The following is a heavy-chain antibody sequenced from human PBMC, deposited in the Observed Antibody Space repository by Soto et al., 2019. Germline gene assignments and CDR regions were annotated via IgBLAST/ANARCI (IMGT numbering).Heavy chain of an antibody. J-gene: IGHJ4*01. CDR1: GFTASTTY. CDR2: IYSDDRT. V-gene: IGHV3-66*01. CDR3: ARDRDTARDFDY. D-gene: IGHD5-18*01. Sequence: GGSLRLSCAASGFTASTTYMSWVRQAPGKGLEWVSVIYSDDRTFYADSVKGRFTISRDNSKNTMYLQMNSLRAEDTAVYYCARDRDTARDFDYWGQGTLVTVSS.